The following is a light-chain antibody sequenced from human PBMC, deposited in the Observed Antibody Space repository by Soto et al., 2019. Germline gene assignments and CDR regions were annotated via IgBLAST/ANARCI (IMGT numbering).Light chain of an antibody. V-gene: IGKV3-20*01. CDR3: QQYRDFPRT. CDR1: QSVSSSY. CDR2: GAS. J-gene: IGKJ1*01. Sequence: EIVLTQSPGTLSLSPGERATLSCRASQSVSSSYLAWYRQKPGQAPRLLMYGASSRATGIPDRFSGSGSGTDFTLTISRLEPEDFAVYYCQQYRDFPRTFGQGTKVDIK.